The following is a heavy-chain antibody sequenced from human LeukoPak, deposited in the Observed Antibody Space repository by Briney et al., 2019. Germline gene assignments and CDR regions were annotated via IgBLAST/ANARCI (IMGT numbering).Heavy chain of an antibody. CDR1: GFTFSSYG. D-gene: IGHD2-15*01. J-gene: IGHJ4*02. CDR3: AKSGTVGDYVDY. Sequence: PGRSLRLSCAASGFTFSSYGMHWVRQAPGKGLEWVAVISYDGSNKYYADSVKGRFTISRDNSKNTLYLQTNSLRAEDTAVYYCAKSGTVGDYVDYWGQGTLVTVSS. CDR2: ISYDGSNK. V-gene: IGHV3-30*18.